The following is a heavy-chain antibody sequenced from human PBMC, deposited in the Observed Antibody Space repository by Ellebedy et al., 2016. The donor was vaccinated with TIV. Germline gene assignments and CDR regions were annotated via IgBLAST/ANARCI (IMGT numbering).Heavy chain of an antibody. Sequence: AASVKVSCKASGGTFSSYAISWVRQAPGQGLEWMGRIIPILGIAIYAQKFQGRVTMTEDTSTDTAYMELSSLRSEDTAVYYCATDIAGAVAAYYYHGMDVWGQGTTVTVSS. V-gene: IGHV1-69*04. J-gene: IGHJ6*02. CDR2: IIPILGIA. CDR3: ATDIAGAVAAYYYHGMDV. CDR1: GGTFSSYA. D-gene: IGHD6-19*01.